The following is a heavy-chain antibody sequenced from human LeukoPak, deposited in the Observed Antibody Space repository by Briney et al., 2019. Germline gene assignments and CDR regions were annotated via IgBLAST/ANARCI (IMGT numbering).Heavy chain of an antibody. Sequence: SETLSLTCTVSGGSISSYYWTWIRQPAGKGLEWIGRIYTSGGTDYNPSLKSRVTMSVDTSKNQFSLKLYSVTAADTAVYYCARESKSYDGSGYYHDPWGQGTLVTVSS. D-gene: IGHD3-22*01. CDR2: IYTSGGT. CDR3: ARESKSYDGSGYYHDP. CDR1: GGSISSYY. J-gene: IGHJ5*02. V-gene: IGHV4-4*07.